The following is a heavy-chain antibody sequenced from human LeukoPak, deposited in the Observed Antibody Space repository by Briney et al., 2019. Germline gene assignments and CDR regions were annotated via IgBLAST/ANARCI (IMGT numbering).Heavy chain of an antibody. Sequence: SETLSLTCTVSGGCISSYYWSWIRQPAGKGLERIRRIYTSGSTNYNPSLKSRVTMSVDTSKNQFSLKLSSVTAADTAVYYCARLKQLVLLENYYYYMDVWGKGTTVTVSS. CDR3: ARLKQLVLLENYYYYMDV. D-gene: IGHD6-6*01. CDR2: IYTSGST. J-gene: IGHJ6*03. V-gene: IGHV4-4*07. CDR1: GGCISSYY.